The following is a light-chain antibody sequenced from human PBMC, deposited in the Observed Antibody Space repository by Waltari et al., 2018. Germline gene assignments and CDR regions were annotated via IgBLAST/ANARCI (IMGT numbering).Light chain of an antibody. V-gene: IGKV1-5*03. CDR2: KAS. Sequence: DIQMTQSPSTLSASVGDRVTLTCRASQSISSWLAWYQQRPGKAPKLLIYKASSLQSGVPSRFSGSGSGTEFTLTITSLQPDDFVTYYCQQYDSFPYTFGQGTKLEIK. J-gene: IGKJ2*01. CDR3: QQYDSFPYT. CDR1: QSISSW.